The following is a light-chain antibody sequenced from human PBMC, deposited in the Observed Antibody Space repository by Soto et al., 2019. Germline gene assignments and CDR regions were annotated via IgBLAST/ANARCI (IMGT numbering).Light chain of an antibody. CDR1: QSVSSN. Sequence: IGMTPSPATLSVSPGERATLPCRASQSVSSNLAWYQQRPGQAPRLLIHGASTRATGIPARFSGSGSGTEFTLTISSLQSEDFAVYYCQQYNKWPLSFGQGTKVDIK. CDR2: GAS. J-gene: IGKJ1*01. CDR3: QQYNKWPLS. V-gene: IGKV3D-15*01.